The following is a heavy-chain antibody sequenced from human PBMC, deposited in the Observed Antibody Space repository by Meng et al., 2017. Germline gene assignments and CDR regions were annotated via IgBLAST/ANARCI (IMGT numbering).Heavy chain of an antibody. J-gene: IGHJ4*02. V-gene: IGHV3-21*01. CDR2: ISTSSSYI. CDR1: GFTFSIYS. CDR3: ARVTCCEARPNDY. Sequence: GESLKISCAASGFTFSIYSMNWVRQAPGKGLEWVSSISTSSSYISYADSVKGRFTISRDNAKNSLYLQMNSLRAEDTAVYYCARVTCCEARPNDYWGQGTLVTVSS. D-gene: IGHD1-20*01.